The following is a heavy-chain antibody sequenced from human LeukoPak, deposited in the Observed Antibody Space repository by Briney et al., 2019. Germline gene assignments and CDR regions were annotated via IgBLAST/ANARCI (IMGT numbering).Heavy chain of an antibody. CDR3: AREGGPYRPLDY. V-gene: IGHV4-4*02. Sequence: PSGTLSLTCGVSGGSITNTNYWTWVRQPPGKGLQWIGEVNLQGSTNYNPSLMGRVAIAVDTSENHISLQLTSVTAADTAVYYCAREGGPYRPLDYSGQGTLVTVSS. CDR1: GGSITNTNY. CDR2: VNLQGST. J-gene: IGHJ4*02.